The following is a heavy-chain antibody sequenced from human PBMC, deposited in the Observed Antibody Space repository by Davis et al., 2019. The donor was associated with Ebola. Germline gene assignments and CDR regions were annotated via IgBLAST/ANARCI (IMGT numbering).Heavy chain of an antibody. D-gene: IGHD5/OR15-5a*01. J-gene: IGHJ6*02. CDR2: IYHSGST. V-gene: IGHV4-4*02. Sequence: MPSETLSLTCAVSGGSISSTNWWRWVRQPPGKGLEWIGEIYHSGSTNYNPSLKSRVTISVDKSKNQFSLKLSSVTAADTAVYYCARGVYGNYGMDVWGQGTTVTVSS. CDR3: ARGVYGNYGMDV. CDR1: GGSISSTNW.